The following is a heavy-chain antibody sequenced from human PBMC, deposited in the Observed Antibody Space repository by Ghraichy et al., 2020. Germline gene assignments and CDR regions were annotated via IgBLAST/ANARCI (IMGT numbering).Heavy chain of an antibody. D-gene: IGHD2-2*01. CDR3: ARRHSASDSDY. CDR1: GYTFSKYG. J-gene: IGHJ4*02. V-gene: IGHV1-18*01. Sequence: ASVKVSCKASGYTFSKYGITWLRQAPGQTLEWMGWINVNNGNANYAQKLQGRVTMTTDTVTNTAYMELRSLTSDDTAVYYCARRHSASDSDYWGQGTLVTVSS. CDR2: INVNNGNA.